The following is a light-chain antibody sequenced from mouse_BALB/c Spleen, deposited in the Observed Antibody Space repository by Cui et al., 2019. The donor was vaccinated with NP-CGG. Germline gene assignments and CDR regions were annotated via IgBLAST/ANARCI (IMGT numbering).Light chain of an antibody. Sequence: QAGLTQESALTTSPGETVTPTCRSSTGAVTASNSANWVQKKPDHVFTGLIGGTNNRVPGVPARFSGSLIGDKAALTIAGAQTEDEAIYFCALWYSNHWVFGGGTKLTVL. J-gene: IGLJ1*01. V-gene: IGLV1*01. CDR2: GTN. CDR1: TGAVTASNS. CDR3: ALWYSNHWV.